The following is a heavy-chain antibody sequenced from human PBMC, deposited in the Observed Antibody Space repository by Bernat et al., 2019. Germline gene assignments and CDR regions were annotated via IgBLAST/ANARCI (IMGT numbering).Heavy chain of an antibody. CDR2: IYYSGST. CDR3: ARHRGAGYCSGGSCSYFDS. J-gene: IGHJ4*02. Sequence: QLQLQESGPGLVKPSETLSLTCTVSGGSISSSSYYWGWIRQPPGKGLEWIGSIYYSGSTYYNPSLKSRVTISVDTSKNQFSLKLSSVTAADTAVYYCARHRGAGYCSGGSCSYFDSWGQGILVIFSS. CDR1: GGSISSSSYY. V-gene: IGHV4-39*01. D-gene: IGHD2-15*01.